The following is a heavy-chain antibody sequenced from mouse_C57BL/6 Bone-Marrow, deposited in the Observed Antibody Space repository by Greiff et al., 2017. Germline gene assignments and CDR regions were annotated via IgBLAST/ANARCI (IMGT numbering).Heavy chain of an antibody. V-gene: IGHV5-6*01. Sequence: DVQLQESGGDLVKPGGSLKLSCAASGFTFSSYGMSWVRQTPDKRLEWVATISSGGSYTYYPDSVKGRFTISRDNAKNTLYLQMSSLKSEDTAMYYCARSYYGSSYGYYAMDYWGQGTSVTVSS. CDR3: ARSYYGSSYGYYAMDY. CDR2: ISSGGSYT. CDR1: GFTFSSYG. J-gene: IGHJ4*01. D-gene: IGHD1-1*01.